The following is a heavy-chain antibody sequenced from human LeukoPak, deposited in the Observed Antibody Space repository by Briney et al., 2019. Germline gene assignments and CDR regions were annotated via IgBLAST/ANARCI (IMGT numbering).Heavy chain of an antibody. V-gene: IGHV1-69*05. J-gene: IGHJ4*02. Sequence: GASVKVSCKASGGTFISYAISWVRQAPGQGLEWMGGIIPIFGTANYAQKFQGRVTITTDESTSTAYMELSSLRSEDTAVYYCARGSGSYWIDFDYWGQGTLVTVSS. CDR3: ARGSGSYWIDFDY. CDR2: IIPIFGTA. CDR1: GGTFISYA. D-gene: IGHD1-26*01.